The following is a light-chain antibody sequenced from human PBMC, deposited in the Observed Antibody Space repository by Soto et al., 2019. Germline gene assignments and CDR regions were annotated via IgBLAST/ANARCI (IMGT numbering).Light chain of an antibody. Sequence: SVLTQSPDTLSLSPGERATLSCRASQSVSSYLAWYQQKPGQAPRLLIYDASNRATGIPARFSGSGSETDFTLTITRLEPEDFAVYYCQQYSSSRTFGQGTKVDIK. CDR3: QQYSSSRT. CDR1: QSVSSY. V-gene: IGKV3-11*01. J-gene: IGKJ1*01. CDR2: DAS.